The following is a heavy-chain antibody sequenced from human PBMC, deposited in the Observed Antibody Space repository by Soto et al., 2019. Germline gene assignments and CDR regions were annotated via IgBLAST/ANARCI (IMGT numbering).Heavy chain of an antibody. J-gene: IGHJ6*03. Sequence: QVQLVESGGGVVQPGRSLRLSCAASGFTFSSYGIHWVRQAPGKGLEWVAVISYDGSNKYYADSVKGRFTISRDNSKNTLYLQMNSLRAEDTAVYYCAKYTREDYGSGSPERYYYYYYMDVWGKGTTVTVSS. CDR3: AKYTREDYGSGSPERYYYYYYMDV. CDR2: ISYDGSNK. CDR1: GFTFSSYG. V-gene: IGHV3-30*18. D-gene: IGHD3-10*01.